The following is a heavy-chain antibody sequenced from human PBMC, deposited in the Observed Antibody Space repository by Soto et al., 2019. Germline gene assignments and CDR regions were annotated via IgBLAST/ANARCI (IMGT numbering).Heavy chain of an antibody. CDR1: GFTFSSHA. Sequence: GGSLRLSCTGSGFTFSSHAVNWVRQAPGKGLECVSSITNTGGSTYYADSVKGRFTISRDNSKKTVYLQMNSLRAEDTAVYYCAKAGYGSGSYYTLSFDYWGQGS. CDR2: ITNTGGST. V-gene: IGHV3-23*01. J-gene: IGHJ4*02. CDR3: AKAGYGSGSYYTLSFDY. D-gene: IGHD3-10*01.